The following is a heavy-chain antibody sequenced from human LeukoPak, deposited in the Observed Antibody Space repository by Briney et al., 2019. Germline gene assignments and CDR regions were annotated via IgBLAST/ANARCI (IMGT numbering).Heavy chain of an antibody. CDR3: ARSIAVAGGGPQPAYYLGMDV. Sequence: SETLSLTCTVSGGSISSTNYYWGWIRQPPGKGLEWIGYSSNIGSTNYNPSLKSRVTISVDTSKNQFSLRLSSVTAADTAVYFCARSIAVAGGGPQPAYYLGMDVWGQGTTVAVSS. V-gene: IGHV4-61*05. D-gene: IGHD6-19*01. CDR2: SSNIGST. CDR1: GGSISSTNYY. J-gene: IGHJ6*02.